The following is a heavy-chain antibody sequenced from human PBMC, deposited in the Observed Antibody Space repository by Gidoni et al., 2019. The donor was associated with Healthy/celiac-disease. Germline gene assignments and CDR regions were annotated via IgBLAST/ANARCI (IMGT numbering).Heavy chain of an antibody. V-gene: IGHV1-69*06. D-gene: IGHD2-21*02. Sequence: QVQLVQSGAEVKKPGSSVKVSCKASGGNFSSYAISWVRQAPGQGLEWMGGIIPIFGTATYAQKFQGRVTITADKSTSTAYMELSSLRSEDTAVYYCARADPHARVVTDWYFDLWGRGTLVTVSS. CDR2: IIPIFGTA. CDR1: GGNFSSYA. J-gene: IGHJ2*01. CDR3: ARADPHARVVTDWYFDL.